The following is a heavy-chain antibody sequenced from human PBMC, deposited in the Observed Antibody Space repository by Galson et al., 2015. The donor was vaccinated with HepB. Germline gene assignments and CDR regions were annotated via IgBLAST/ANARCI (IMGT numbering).Heavy chain of an antibody. CDR2: INHSGST. Sequence: ETLSLTCAVYGGSFSGYYWSWIRQPPGKGLEWIGEINHSGSTNYNPSLKSRVTISVDTSKNQFSLKLSSVTAADTAVYYCARGPLGGWFDPWGQGTLVTVSS. J-gene: IGHJ5*02. CDR1: GGSFSGYY. V-gene: IGHV4-34*01. CDR3: ARGPLGGWFDP. D-gene: IGHD3-16*01.